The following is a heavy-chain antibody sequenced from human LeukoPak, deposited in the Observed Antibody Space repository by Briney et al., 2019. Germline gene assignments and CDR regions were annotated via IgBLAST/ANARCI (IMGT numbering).Heavy chain of an antibody. Sequence: GASVKVSCKASGYTFTGYYMHWVRQAPGQGLEWMGWINPNSGGTNYAQKFQGRVTMTRDTSISTAYMELSRLRSDDTAVYYCASSIAADGYYFDYWGQGTLVTVSS. D-gene: IGHD6-13*01. V-gene: IGHV1-2*02. CDR3: ASSIAADGYYFDY. J-gene: IGHJ4*02. CDR2: INPNSGGT. CDR1: GYTFTGYY.